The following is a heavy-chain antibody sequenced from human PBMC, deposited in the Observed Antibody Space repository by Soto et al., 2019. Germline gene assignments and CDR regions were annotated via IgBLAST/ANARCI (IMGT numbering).Heavy chain of an antibody. CDR3: AAGEASSRNLAPYYLDF. J-gene: IGHJ4*02. CDR2: IHYSGTT. Sequence: ETLSLTCTVSGGSMRNYFWTWIRQPPGKGLEWIGYIHYSGTTSFFPSYNPSLRSRVAISEDTSKNQFSLKLLSVTTADTAVYFCAAGEASSRNLAPYYLDFWGQGTLVTVSS. CDR1: GGSMRNYF. D-gene: IGHD6-13*01. V-gene: IGHV4-59*01.